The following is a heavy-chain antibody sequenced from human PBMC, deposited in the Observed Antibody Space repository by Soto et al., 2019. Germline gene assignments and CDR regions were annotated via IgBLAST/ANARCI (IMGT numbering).Heavy chain of an antibody. D-gene: IGHD3-3*01. J-gene: IGHJ4*02. CDR3: AKDGPHIEIFGYEEY. V-gene: IGHV3-30*18. CDR2: ISYDGNNK. CDR1: GFTFSSYV. Sequence: PGGSLRLSCAASGFTFSSYVMYWVRQAPGKGLEWVAHISYDGNNKYYADSVKGRFTISRDNFKNTLYLQMSSLRADDTAVYYCAKDGPHIEIFGYEEYWGQGNLVTVSS.